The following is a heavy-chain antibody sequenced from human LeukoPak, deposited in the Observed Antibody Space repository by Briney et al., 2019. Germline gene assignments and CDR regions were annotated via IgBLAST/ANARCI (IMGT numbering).Heavy chain of an antibody. CDR3: ARDLWFGDHSIYGY. Sequence: PGGSLRLSCAASGFTFTSSHMNWVRQAPGKGLEWVSYINSRSTTIYYADSVKGRFTISRDNAKNSLYLQMNSLRAEDTAVYYCARDLWFGDHSIYGYWGQGTLVTVSS. V-gene: IGHV3-48*01. D-gene: IGHD3-10*01. J-gene: IGHJ4*02. CDR1: GFTFTSSH. CDR2: INSRSTTI.